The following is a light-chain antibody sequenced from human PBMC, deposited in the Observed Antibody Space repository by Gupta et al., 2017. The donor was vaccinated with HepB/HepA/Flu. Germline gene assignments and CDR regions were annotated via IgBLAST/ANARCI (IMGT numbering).Light chain of an antibody. CDR1: QSISSW. Sequence: DIQMTQSPSTLSASVGDRVTITCRASQSISSWLAWYQQKPGKAPKLLIYKASSLESGVPSRFSGSGSGTECTLTISSLQPDDVATYYCQQYNSDPITFGQGTRLEIK. V-gene: IGKV1-5*03. CDR2: KAS. CDR3: QQYNSDPIT. J-gene: IGKJ5*01.